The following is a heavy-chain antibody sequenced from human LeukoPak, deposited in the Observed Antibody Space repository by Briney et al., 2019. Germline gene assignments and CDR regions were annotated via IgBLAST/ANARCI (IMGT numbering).Heavy chain of an antibody. CDR1: VFTFSGSA. D-gene: IGHD3-22*01. Sequence: PGGSLRLSSAASVFTFSGSAMSWVRQAPGKGLGWVSAISGSGGSTYYADSVKGRFTISRDKTKNTLYLQMNSLRAEDTGVYYCAKRTYYYERSGYYLEEGGYYFDYWGQGTLVTVSS. CDR3: AKRTYYYERSGYYLEEGGYYFDY. V-gene: IGHV3-23*01. J-gene: IGHJ4*02. CDR2: ISGSGGST.